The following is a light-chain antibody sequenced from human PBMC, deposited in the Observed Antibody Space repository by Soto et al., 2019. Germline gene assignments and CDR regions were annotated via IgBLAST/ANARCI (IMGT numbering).Light chain of an antibody. CDR1: SSDGGGYNF. Sequence: QSALTQPASVSGSPGQSVTISCTGTSSDGGGYNFVSWYQQHPGKPPKLIIYDVANRPSGVSNRFSGTKSGSTASLIISRHQTEDEAYYYCVSYTSSTTYVFGTGTKLTVL. V-gene: IGLV2-14*03. CDR3: VSYTSSTTYV. J-gene: IGLJ1*01. CDR2: DVA.